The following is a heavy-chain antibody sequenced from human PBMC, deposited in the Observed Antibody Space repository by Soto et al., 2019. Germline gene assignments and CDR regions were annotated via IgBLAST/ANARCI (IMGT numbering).Heavy chain of an antibody. Sequence: SVKVSCKASGGTFSSYAISWVRQAPGQGLEWMGGIIPIFGTANYAQKFQGRVTITADKSTSTAYMELSSLRSEDTAVYYCAGEIVSYDSSGYPDAFDIWGQGTMVTVS. J-gene: IGHJ3*02. CDR1: GGTFSSYA. D-gene: IGHD3-22*01. CDR2: IIPIFGTA. CDR3: AGEIVSYDSSGYPDAFDI. V-gene: IGHV1-69*06.